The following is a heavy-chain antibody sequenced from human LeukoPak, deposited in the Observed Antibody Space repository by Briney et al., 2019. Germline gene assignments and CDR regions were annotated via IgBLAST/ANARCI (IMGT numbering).Heavy chain of an antibody. CDR1: GGTFSSYA. D-gene: IGHD3-22*01. CDR3: ARVGYDSSGYYSYFDY. CDR2: IIPIFGTA. J-gene: IGHJ4*02. Sequence: GSSVKVSCKASGGTFSSYAISWVRQAPGQGLEWMGRIIPIFGTANYAQKFQGRVTITTDESTSTAYMELSSLRSEDTAVYYCARVGYDSSGYYSYFDYWGQGALVTVSS. V-gene: IGHV1-69*05.